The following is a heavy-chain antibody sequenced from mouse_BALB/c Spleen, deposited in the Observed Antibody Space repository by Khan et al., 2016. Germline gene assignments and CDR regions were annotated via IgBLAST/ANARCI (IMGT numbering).Heavy chain of an antibody. Sequence: EVQLVESGPGLVKPSQSLSLTCSVTGYSITSGYYWNWIRQFPGNKLEWMGYISYDGSNNYNPSLKNRISITRDTSKNQFFLKLNSVTTEDTATYYCARVGGFYYYAMDYWGQGTSVTVSS. CDR1: GYSITSGYY. V-gene: IGHV3-6*02. CDR2: ISYDGSN. CDR3: ARVGGFYYYAMDY. J-gene: IGHJ4*01.